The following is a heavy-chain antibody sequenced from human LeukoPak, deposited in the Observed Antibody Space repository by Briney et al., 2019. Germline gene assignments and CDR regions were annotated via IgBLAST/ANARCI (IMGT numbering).Heavy chain of an antibody. V-gene: IGHV3-74*01. D-gene: IGHD4-17*01. J-gene: IGHJ1*01. CDR1: GFTFSRYW. CDR2: VNSDGSST. Sequence: PGGSLRLSCAASGFTFSRYWMHWVRQAPGKGLVWVSRVNSDGSSTTYADSVKGRFTISRDNAKNTLYLQMNSLRAEDTAVYYCARGARSGDYAAEYFQHWGQGTLVTVSS. CDR3: ARGARSGDYAAEYFQH.